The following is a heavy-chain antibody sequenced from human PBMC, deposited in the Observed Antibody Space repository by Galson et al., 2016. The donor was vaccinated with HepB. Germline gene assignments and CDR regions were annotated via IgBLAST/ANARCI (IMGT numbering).Heavy chain of an antibody. D-gene: IGHD6-19*01. J-gene: IGHJ4*02. CDR2: FSGSGNST. V-gene: IGHV3-23*01. Sequence: SLRLSCAASGFTFRTYPIHWVRQAPGKGLEWVSAFSGSGNSTYYADSVKGRFTISRDNSKNRLYLQMNSLRAEDKAVYYCAKWSSGWYFDYWGQGTLVTVSS. CDR1: GFTFRTYP. CDR3: AKWSSGWYFDY.